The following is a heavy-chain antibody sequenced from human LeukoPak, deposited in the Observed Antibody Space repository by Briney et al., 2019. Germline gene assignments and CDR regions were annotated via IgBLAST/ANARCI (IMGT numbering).Heavy chain of an antibody. Sequence: PGGSLRLSCAASGFTFSTYWMHWVRQAPGKGQVWVSRVSADGSSTTYADSVKGRFTISRDNAKNTLYLQMNSLRVEDTAIYYCARGPISSNPGTWGQGTLVTVSS. D-gene: IGHD2-2*01. J-gene: IGHJ5*02. CDR2: VSADGSST. CDR1: GFTFSTYW. V-gene: IGHV3-74*01. CDR3: ARGPISSNPGT.